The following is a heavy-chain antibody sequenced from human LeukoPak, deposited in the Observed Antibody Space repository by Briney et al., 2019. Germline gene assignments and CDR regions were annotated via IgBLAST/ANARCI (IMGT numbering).Heavy chain of an antibody. Sequence: ASVKVSCKVSGYTLTELSMHWVRQAPGKGLEWMGGFDPEDGGTIYAQKFQGRVTMTEDTSTDTAYMELSSLRSEDTAVYYCATGGVVVIEPNYYYYYMDVWGKGTTVTVSS. CDR1: GYTLTELS. D-gene: IGHD3-22*01. V-gene: IGHV1-24*01. CDR2: FDPEDGGT. CDR3: ATGGVVVIEPNYYYYYMDV. J-gene: IGHJ6*03.